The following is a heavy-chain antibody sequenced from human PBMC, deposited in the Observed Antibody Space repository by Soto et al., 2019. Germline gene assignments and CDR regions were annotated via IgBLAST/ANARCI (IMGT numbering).Heavy chain of an antibody. CDR1: GYTLTELS. V-gene: IGHV1-18*01. Sequence: ASVKVSCKVSGYTLTELSMHWVRQAPGKGLEWMGWISADNGNTNYAQKLQGRVTMTTDTSTSTAYMELRSLRSDDTAVYYCARAPAAIFDYYTDVWGKGTTVTVSS. CDR3: ARAPAAIFDYYTDV. J-gene: IGHJ6*03. CDR2: ISADNGNT. D-gene: IGHD2-2*01.